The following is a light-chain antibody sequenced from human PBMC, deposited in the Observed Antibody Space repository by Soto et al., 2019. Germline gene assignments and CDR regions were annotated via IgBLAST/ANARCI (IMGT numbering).Light chain of an antibody. CDR2: DNN. CDR3: QVWDSSSDRLVV. V-gene: IGLV3-21*02. Sequence: SYELTQPPSVSVAPGQTARITCGGSDNGSKPVHWYQQKPGQAPVLVVFDNNDRASGIPERLSGSNSGNTATLTIRRVEAGDEDDYYCQVWDSSSDRLVVFGGGTQLTVL. CDR1: DNGSKP. J-gene: IGLJ2*01.